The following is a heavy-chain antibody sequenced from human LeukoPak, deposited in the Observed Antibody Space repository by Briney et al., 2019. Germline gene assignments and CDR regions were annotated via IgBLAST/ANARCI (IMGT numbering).Heavy chain of an antibody. CDR1: GGTFSSYA. J-gene: IGHJ5*02. Sequence: SVKVSCKASGGTFSSYAISWVRQAPGQGLEWMGGIIPIFGTANYAQKFQGRVTITADESTSTAYMELSSLKSDDTAVYYCARDFRVTTEYNWFDPWGQGTLVTVSS. CDR3: ARDFRVTTEYNWFDP. D-gene: IGHD3-3*01. V-gene: IGHV1-69*01. CDR2: IIPIFGTA.